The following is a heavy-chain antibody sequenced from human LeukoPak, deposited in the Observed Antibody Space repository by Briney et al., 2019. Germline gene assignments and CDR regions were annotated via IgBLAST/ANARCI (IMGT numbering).Heavy chain of an antibody. Sequence: ASVKVSCKASGYTFTSYGISWVRQAPGQGLEWMGWISAYNGNTNYAQKLQGRVTMTTDTSTSTAYMELRSLRSDDTAVYYCARDISEWDSSGCPAIDYWGQGTLVTVSS. CDR2: ISAYNGNT. J-gene: IGHJ4*02. V-gene: IGHV1-18*01. D-gene: IGHD3-22*01. CDR1: GYTFTSYG. CDR3: ARDISEWDSSGCPAIDY.